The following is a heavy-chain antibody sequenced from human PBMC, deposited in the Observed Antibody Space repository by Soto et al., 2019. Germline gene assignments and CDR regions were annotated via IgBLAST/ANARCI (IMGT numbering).Heavy chain of an antibody. CDR2: IWYDGSNK. CDR3: SRAQHRRRVYGDYVPHYYYYMDV. D-gene: IGHD4-17*01. Sequence: QVQLVESGGGVVQPGRSLRLSCAASGFTFSSYGMHWVRQAPGKGLEWVAVIWYDGSNKYYADSVTGRFTISRDNYKKSLSLQMKSLIADDTAVYYCSRAQHRRRVYGDYVPHYYYYMDVWGKGTTVTVSS. CDR1: GFTFSSYG. J-gene: IGHJ6*03. V-gene: IGHV3-33*01.